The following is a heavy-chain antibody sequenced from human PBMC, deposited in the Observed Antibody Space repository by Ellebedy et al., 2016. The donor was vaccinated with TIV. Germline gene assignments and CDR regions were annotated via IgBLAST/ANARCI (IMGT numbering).Heavy chain of an antibody. J-gene: IGHJ5*02. D-gene: IGHD1-1*01. CDR1: GGTFSSYP. V-gene: IGHV1-69*02. Sequence: ASVKVSCKASGGTFSSYPISWVRQAPGQGLEWMGRIIPILGIANYAQKFQGRVTITADKSTSTAYMELSSLRSEDTAVYYCAAGNDGGWFDPWGQGTLVTVSS. CDR3: AAGNDGGWFDP. CDR2: IIPILGIA.